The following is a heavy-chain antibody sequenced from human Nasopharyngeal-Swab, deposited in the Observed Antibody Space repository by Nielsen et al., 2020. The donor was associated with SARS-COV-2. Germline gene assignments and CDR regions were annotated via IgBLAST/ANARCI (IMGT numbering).Heavy chain of an antibody. V-gene: IGHV3-21*01. CDR2: ISSSSSYI. CDR3: ARDIDSSGYSGYWYFDL. J-gene: IGHJ2*01. D-gene: IGHD3-22*01. Sequence: GGSLRLSCAASGFTFSSYSMNWVRQAPGKGLEWVSSISSSSSYIYYADSVKGRFTISRGNAKNSLYLQMNSLRAEDTAVYYCARDIDSSGYSGYWYFDLWGRGTLVTVSS. CDR1: GFTFSSYS.